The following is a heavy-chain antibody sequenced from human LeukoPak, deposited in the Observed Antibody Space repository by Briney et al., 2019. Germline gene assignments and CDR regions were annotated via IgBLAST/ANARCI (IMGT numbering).Heavy chain of an antibody. V-gene: IGHV4-39*07. CDR3: AKEPGIVGAFFLDY. CDR1: GGSISSSSYY. J-gene: IGHJ4*02. Sequence: PSATLSLTCTVSGGSISSSSYYWGWIRQPPGKGLEWIGSIYYSGSTYYNPSLKSRVTISVDTSKNQFSLKLSSVTAADTAVYYCAKEPGIVGAFFLDYWGQGTLVTVSS. CDR2: IYYSGST. D-gene: IGHD1-26*01.